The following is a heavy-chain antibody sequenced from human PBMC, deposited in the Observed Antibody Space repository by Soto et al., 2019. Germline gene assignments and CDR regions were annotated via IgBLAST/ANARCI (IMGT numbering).Heavy chain of an antibody. CDR1: GDSVGNENYY. V-gene: IGHV4-61*01. Sequence: PSETLSLTCTVSGDSVGNENYYWAWIRQSPGKGLEWIGHIYYSGTTNYNSHLKSRVTLSVDTSRNQFSLSLTSVTAADTAVYFCARSQRGRTAFTFDYWGQGVLVTVSS. D-gene: IGHD1-26*01. CDR2: IYYSGTT. J-gene: IGHJ4*02. CDR3: ARSQRGRTAFTFDY.